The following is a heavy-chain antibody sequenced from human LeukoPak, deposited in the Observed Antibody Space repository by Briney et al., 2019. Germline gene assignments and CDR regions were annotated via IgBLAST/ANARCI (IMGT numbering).Heavy chain of an antibody. D-gene: IGHD3-10*01. V-gene: IGHV4-39*01. CDR2: IYHSGST. CDR3: ADSDYYYYMDV. J-gene: IGHJ6*03. Sequence: SETLSLTCTVSGGSISSSSYYWGWIRQPPGKGLEWIGSIYHSGSTYYHPSLKSRVTISVDTSKNQFSLKLSSVTAADTAVFYCADSDYYYYMDVWGKGTTVTVSS. CDR1: GGSISSSSYY.